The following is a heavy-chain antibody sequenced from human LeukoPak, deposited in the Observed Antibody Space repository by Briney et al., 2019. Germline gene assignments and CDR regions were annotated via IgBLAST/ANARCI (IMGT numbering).Heavy chain of an antibody. CDR3: ARHQYYDILTGNDWFDP. Sequence: ASVKASCKASGYTFTSYGISWARQAPGQGLEWMGWISAYNGNTNYAQKLQGRVTMTTDTSTSTAYMELRSLRSDDTAVYYCARHQYYDILTGNDWFDPWGQGTLVTVSS. J-gene: IGHJ5*02. V-gene: IGHV1-18*01. D-gene: IGHD3-9*01. CDR2: ISAYNGNT. CDR1: GYTFTSYG.